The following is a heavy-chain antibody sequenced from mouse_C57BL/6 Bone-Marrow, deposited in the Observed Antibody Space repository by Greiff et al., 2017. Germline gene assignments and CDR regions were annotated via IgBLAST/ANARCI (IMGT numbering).Heavy chain of an antibody. V-gene: IGHV1-55*01. CDR3: ARSGPLGRSFDY. CDR1: GYTFTSYW. CDR2: IYPTSGRT. J-gene: IGHJ2*01. Sequence: QVQLQQSGAELVKPGASVKMSCKASGYTFTSYWITWVKQRPGQGLEWIGEIYPTSGRTNYNEKFKSKAILTVDTASTTAYMQLSSLTSEDSAVFYCARSGPLGRSFDYWGQGTTLTVSS. D-gene: IGHD4-1*01.